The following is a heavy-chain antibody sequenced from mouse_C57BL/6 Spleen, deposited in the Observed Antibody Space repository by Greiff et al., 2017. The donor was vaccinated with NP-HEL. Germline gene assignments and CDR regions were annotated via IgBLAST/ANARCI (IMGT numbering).Heavy chain of an antibody. J-gene: IGHJ1*03. CDR2: INPSNGGT. CDR3: ANYYGSSLYWYFDV. CDR1: GYTFTSYW. D-gene: IGHD1-1*01. V-gene: IGHV1-53*01. Sequence: VKLQQPGTELVKPGASVKLSCKASGYTFTSYWMHWVKQRPGQGLEWIGNINPSNGGTNYNEKFKSKATLTVDKSSSTAYMQLSSLTSEDSAVYYCANYYGSSLYWYFDVWGTGTTVTVSS.